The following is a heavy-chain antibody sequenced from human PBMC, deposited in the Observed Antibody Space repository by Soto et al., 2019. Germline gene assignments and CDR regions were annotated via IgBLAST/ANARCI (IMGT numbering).Heavy chain of an antibody. D-gene: IGHD4-17*01. CDR2: ISGSGGST. CDR3: GKSVNYGPYYYYYYYMDV. CDR1: GFTFSSYA. Sequence: GGSLRLSCAASGFTFSSYAMSWVRQAPGKGLEWVSAISGSGGSTYYADSGKGRFTISRDNSRNTLYLKMNSLRAEDTAVYYCGKSVNYGPYYYYYYYMDVWGKGTTVTVSS. V-gene: IGHV3-23*01. J-gene: IGHJ6*03.